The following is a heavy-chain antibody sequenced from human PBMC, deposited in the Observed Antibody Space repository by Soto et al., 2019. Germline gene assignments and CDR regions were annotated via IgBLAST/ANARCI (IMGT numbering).Heavy chain of an antibody. CDR3: ARGGTPSSTWYDGYP. CDR2: MNPNSGNT. CDR1: GETFTNYD. J-gene: IGHJ5*02. V-gene: IGHV1-8*01. D-gene: IGHD6-13*01. Sequence: APVEASSEASGETFTNYDLSSVRQATGQGLEWMGWMNPNSGNTGSAQKFQGRVTMTGDTSTSTAYMELSNLRSEDTAVYYCARGGTPSSTWYDGYPWGQGTLVTVSS.